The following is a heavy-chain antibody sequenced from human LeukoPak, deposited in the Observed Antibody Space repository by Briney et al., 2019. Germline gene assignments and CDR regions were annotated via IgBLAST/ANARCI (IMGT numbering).Heavy chain of an antibody. CDR2: IYHSGST. J-gene: IGHJ4*02. CDR3: VWYYYDSSGYYDSVY. V-gene: IGHV4-38-2*01. D-gene: IGHD3-22*01. Sequence: PSETLSLTCAVSGYSISSGYYWGWIRPPPGKGLEGIGSIYHSGSTYYNPSLKSRGTISVDTSKNQFSLKLSSVTAADTAVYYCVWYYYDSSGYYDSVYWGQGTLVTVSS. CDR1: GYSISSGYY.